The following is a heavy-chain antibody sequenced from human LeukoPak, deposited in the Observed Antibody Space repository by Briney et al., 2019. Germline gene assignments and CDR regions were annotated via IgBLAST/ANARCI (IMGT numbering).Heavy chain of an antibody. CDR1: GFTFSSYA. CDR2: IRYDGSNK. J-gene: IGHJ3*02. Sequence: PGGSLRLSCAASGFTFSSYAMHWVRQAPGKGLEWVAFIRYDGSNKYYAGSVKGRFTISRDNSKNTLYLQVNSLRAEDTAVYYCAKDSPAFAFDIWGQGTMVTVSS. V-gene: IGHV3-30*02. CDR3: AKDSPAFAFDI.